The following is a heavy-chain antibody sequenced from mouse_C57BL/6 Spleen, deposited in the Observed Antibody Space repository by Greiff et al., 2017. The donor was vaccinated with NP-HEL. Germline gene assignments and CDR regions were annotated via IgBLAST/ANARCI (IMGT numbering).Heavy chain of an antibody. Sequence: QVQLKQSGAELVRPGASVKLSCKASGYTFTDYYINWVKQRPGQGLEWIARIYPGSGNTYYNEKFKGKATLTAEKSSSTAYMQLSSLTSEDSAVYFCARGSGMYYDYDGDAMDYWGQGTSVTVSS. V-gene: IGHV1-76*01. CDR1: GYTFTDYY. J-gene: IGHJ4*01. D-gene: IGHD2-4*01. CDR2: IYPGSGNT. CDR3: ARGSGMYYDYDGDAMDY.